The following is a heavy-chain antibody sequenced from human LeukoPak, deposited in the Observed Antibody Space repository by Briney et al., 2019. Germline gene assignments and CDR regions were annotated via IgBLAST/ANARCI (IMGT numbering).Heavy chain of an antibody. CDR3: ARRRETTVTHFDY. D-gene: IGHD4-17*01. CDR1: GGSISIISHY. V-gene: IGHV4-39*01. J-gene: IGHJ4*02. Sequence: SETLSLTCTVSGGSISIISHYWGWIRQPPGKGLEWIGSIYYSGSTYYNPSLKGRVTISVDTSKNQFSLKLSSVTAADTAVYYCARRRETTVTHFDYWGQGTLVTVSS. CDR2: IYYSGST.